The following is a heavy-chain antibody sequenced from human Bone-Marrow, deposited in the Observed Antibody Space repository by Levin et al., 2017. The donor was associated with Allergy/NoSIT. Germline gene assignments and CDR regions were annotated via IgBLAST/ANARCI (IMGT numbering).Heavy chain of an antibody. CDR1: GASVSSYY. CDR3: ARHNSDSYEMQH. J-gene: IGHJ4*02. CDR2: IFHTGES. D-gene: IGHD6-19*01. Sequence: PSETLSLTCNVSGASVSSYYWSWIRQPPGKGLEWMIYIFHTGESNYNPSLKGRVTISLDTPKNQISLKLSSVTAADTAVYYCARHNSDSYEMQHWGQGTLVTVSS. V-gene: IGHV4-59*02.